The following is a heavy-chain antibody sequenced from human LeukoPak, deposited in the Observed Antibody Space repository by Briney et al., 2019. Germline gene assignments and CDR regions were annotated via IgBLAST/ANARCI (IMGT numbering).Heavy chain of an antibody. CDR3: ARGSRAVLRYFQH. D-gene: IGHD6-6*01. CDR2: INHSGST. V-gene: IGHV4-34*01. CDR1: GGSISSYY. J-gene: IGHJ1*01. Sequence: SETLSLTCTVSGGSISSYYWSWIRQPPGEGLEWIGEINHSGSTNYNPSLKSRVTISVDTSKNQFSLKLSSVTAADTAVYYCARGSRAVLRYFQHWGQGTLVTVSS.